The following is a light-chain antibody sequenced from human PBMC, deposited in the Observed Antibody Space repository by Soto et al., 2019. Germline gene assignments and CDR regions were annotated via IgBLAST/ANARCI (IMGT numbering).Light chain of an antibody. CDR3: QQYYSYSRT. CDR2: DAS. V-gene: IGKV1-5*01. J-gene: IGKJ1*01. CDR1: QSISSW. Sequence: DIKMTQSPSSLSAYVGDRVTITCRASQSISSWLAWYQQKPGKAPKLLICDASSLESGVPSRFSGSGSGTDFTLTISSLQPDDFATYYCQQYYSYSRTFGQGTKVDVK.